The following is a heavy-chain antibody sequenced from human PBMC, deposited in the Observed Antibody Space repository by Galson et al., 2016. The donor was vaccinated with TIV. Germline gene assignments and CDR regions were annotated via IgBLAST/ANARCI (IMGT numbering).Heavy chain of an antibody. J-gene: IGHJ4*02. Sequence: SLRLSCAASGFTFADYAMHWVRQGPGKGLEWVSGISWNSGSIGYADSVKGRFTISRDNSKNTVYLQMNSLRAGDTAVYYCARVRFCSSTNCLNYFDYWGQGTLVTVSS. D-gene: IGHD2-2*01. V-gene: IGHV3-9*01. CDR2: ISWNSGSI. CDR1: GFTFADYA. CDR3: ARVRFCSSTNCLNYFDY.